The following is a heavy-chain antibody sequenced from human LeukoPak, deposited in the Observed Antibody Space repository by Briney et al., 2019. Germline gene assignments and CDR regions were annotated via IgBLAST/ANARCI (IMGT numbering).Heavy chain of an antibody. D-gene: IGHD4-23*01. CDR1: GYTFTSYG. J-gene: IGHJ2*01. V-gene: IGHV1-18*01. CDR2: ISAYNGDT. Sequence: GASVKVSCKASGYTFTSYGISWVRQAPGQGLEWMGWISAYNGDTNYAQKFQGRVTITADKSTSTAYMELSSLRSEDTAVYYCARASYGGNSFGWYFDLWGRGTLVTVSS. CDR3: ARASYGGNSFGWYFDL.